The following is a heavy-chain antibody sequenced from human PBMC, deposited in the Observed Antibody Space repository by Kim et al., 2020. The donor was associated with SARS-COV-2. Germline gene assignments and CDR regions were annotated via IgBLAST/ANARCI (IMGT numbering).Heavy chain of an antibody. D-gene: IGHD2-21*02. CDR2: ISSSSSTI. CDR3: ARDGSPTPVVTPDFDY. Sequence: GGSLRLSCAASGFTFSSYSMNWVRQAPGKGLEWVSYISSSSSTIYYADSVKGRFTISRDNAKNSLYLQMNSLRDEDTAVYYCARDGSPTPVVTPDFDYWGQGTLVTVSS. V-gene: IGHV3-48*02. J-gene: IGHJ4*02. CDR1: GFTFSSYS.